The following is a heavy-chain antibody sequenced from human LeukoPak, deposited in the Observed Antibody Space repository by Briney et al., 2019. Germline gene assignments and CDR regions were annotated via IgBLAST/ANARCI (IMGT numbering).Heavy chain of an antibody. J-gene: IGHJ5*02. D-gene: IGHD6-13*01. CDR3: ARVVSGAAAGRGDWFDP. V-gene: IGHV4-59*01. CDR1: GRSISSYY. CDR2: IYYSGST. Sequence: PSETLSLTCTVSGRSISSYYWSWIRQPPGKGLEWVGYIYYSGSTNYNPSLKSRVTISVDTSKNQFSVKLSSVTAADTAVYYCARVVSGAAAGRGDWFDPWGQGTLVTVSS.